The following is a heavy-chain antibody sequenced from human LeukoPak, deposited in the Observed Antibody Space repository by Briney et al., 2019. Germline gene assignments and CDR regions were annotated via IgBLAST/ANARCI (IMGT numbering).Heavy chain of an antibody. D-gene: IGHD3-22*01. CDR3: ARVLLNSGYSHFDY. Sequence: SQTLSLTCTVSGGSISSGDYYWSWIRQPPGKGLEWIGYIYYSGSTYYNPSLKSRVTISVDTSKNQFSLKLSSVTAADTAVYYCARVLLNSGYSHFDYWGQGTLVTVSS. J-gene: IGHJ4*02. CDR1: GGSISSGDYY. V-gene: IGHV4-30-4*08. CDR2: IYYSGST.